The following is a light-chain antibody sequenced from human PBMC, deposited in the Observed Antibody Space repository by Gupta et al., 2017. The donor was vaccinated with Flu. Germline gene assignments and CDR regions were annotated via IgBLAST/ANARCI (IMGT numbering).Light chain of an antibody. CDR2: GAS. Sequence: EIVMTQSPATLFVSPGERATLSCRASQSVSSNFAWYQQKPGQAPRLLIYGASTRATGIPARFSGSGSGTEFTLTISSLQSEDFAVYYCQQYKNWPGTFGPGTKVDIK. J-gene: IGKJ3*01. V-gene: IGKV3-15*01. CDR1: QSVSSN. CDR3: QQYKNWPGT.